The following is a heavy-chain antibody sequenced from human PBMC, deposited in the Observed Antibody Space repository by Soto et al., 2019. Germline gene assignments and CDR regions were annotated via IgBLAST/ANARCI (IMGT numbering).Heavy chain of an antibody. CDR2: INHSGST. V-gene: IGHV4-34*01. CDR1: GGSFSGYY. J-gene: IGHJ3*02. D-gene: IGHD3-9*01. CDR3: ARSRYFDWLDGFFVAFDI. Sequence: NPSETLSLTCAVYGGSFSGYYWSWIRQPPGKGLEWIGEINHSGSTNYNPSLKSRVTISVDTSKNQFSLKLSSVTAADTAVYYCARSRYFDWLDGFFVAFDIWGQGTMVTVSS.